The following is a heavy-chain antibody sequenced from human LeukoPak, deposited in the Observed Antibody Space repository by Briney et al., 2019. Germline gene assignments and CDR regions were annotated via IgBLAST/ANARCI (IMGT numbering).Heavy chain of an antibody. CDR3: ARNTIAARHSSSWYGAPAGY. CDR1: GYTFTGYY. CDR2: INPNSGGT. D-gene: IGHD6-13*01. Sequence: GASVKVSCKASGYTFTGYYMHWVRQAPGQGLEWMGWINPNSGGTNYAQKFQGRVTMTRDTSISTAYMELSRLRSEDTAVYYCARNTIAARHSSSWYGAPAGYWGQGTLVTVSS. V-gene: IGHV1-2*02. J-gene: IGHJ4*02.